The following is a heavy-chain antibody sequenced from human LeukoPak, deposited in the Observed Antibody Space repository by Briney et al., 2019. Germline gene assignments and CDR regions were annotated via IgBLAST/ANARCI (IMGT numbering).Heavy chain of an antibody. J-gene: IGHJ6*02. D-gene: IGHD3-10*01. CDR2: IYYSGST. Sequence: SETLSLTCTVSVGSISSYYWSWIRQPPGKGLEWIAYIYYSGSTNYNPSLKSRVTISVDTSKNQFSLKLSSVTAADTAVYYCARHMAPPAYGMDVWGQGTTVTVSS. CDR1: VGSISSYY. V-gene: IGHV4-59*08. CDR3: ARHMAPPAYGMDV.